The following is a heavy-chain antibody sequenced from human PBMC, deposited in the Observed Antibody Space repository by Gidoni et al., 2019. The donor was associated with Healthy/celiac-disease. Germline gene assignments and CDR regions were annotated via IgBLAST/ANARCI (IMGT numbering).Heavy chain of an antibody. Sequence: QVQLVPSGAEVKKPGASVKVSCKASGYTFTGYYMHWVRQAPGQGLEWMGRINPNSGGTNYAQKFQGRVTMTRDTSISTAYMELSRLRSDDTAVYYCARVVAATRGRWFDPWGQGTLVTVSS. CDR3: ARVVAATRGRWFDP. J-gene: IGHJ5*02. D-gene: IGHD2-15*01. CDR2: INPNSGGT. V-gene: IGHV1-2*06. CDR1: GYTFTGYY.